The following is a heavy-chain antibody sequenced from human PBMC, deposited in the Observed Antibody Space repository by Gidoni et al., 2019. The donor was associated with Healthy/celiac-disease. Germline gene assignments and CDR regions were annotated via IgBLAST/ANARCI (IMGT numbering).Heavy chain of an antibody. V-gene: IGHV3-21*01. D-gene: IGHD6-13*01. J-gene: IGHJ6*02. Sequence: EVQLVESGGGLVKTGGSLRLSCAASGFTFSSYSMNWVRQAPGKGLEWVSSISSSSSYIYYADSVKGRFTISRDNAKNSLYLQMNSLRAEDTAVYYCARGSYSSSWPYYYGMDVWGQGTTVTVSS. CDR3: ARGSYSSSWPYYYGMDV. CDR2: ISSSSSYI. CDR1: GFTFSSYS.